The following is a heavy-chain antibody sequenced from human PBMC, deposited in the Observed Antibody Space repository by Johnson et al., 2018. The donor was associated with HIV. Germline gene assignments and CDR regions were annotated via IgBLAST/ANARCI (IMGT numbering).Heavy chain of an antibody. J-gene: IGHJ3*02. V-gene: IGHV3-30*02. CDR2: IRYDGSNK. CDR3: ARGSIIMVRGVIGLDI. CDR1: GFTFSSYG. Sequence: QVQLVESGGGVVQPGGSLRLSCAASGFTFSSYGMHWVRQAPGKGLEWVAFIRYDGSNKYYADSVKGRFTISRDNSKNTLYLQMNSLRAEDTAVYYCARGSIIMVRGVIGLDIWGQGTMVTVSS. D-gene: IGHD3-10*01.